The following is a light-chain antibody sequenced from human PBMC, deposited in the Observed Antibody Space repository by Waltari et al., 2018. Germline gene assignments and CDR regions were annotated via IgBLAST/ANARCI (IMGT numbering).Light chain of an antibody. CDR1: NIGDKR. Sequence: SYVLTQPPSESVAPGQPAHNTCLGNNIGDKRVHWFRQKAGQAPVLVIYDDSDRPSGIPERFSGSNSGDTATLTISRVEAGDEAAYFCRVWDTRRDHPVFGGGTKLTVL. CDR2: DDS. V-gene: IGLV3-21*02. CDR3: RVWDTRRDHPV. J-gene: IGLJ3*02.